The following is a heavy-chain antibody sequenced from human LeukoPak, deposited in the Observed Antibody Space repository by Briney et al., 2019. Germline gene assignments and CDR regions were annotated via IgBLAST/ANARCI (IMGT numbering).Heavy chain of an antibody. J-gene: IGHJ4*02. V-gene: IGHV1-69*05. Sequence: SVKVSCKASGGTFSSYAISWVRQAPGQGLGWMGRIIPIFGTANYAQKFQGRVTITTDESTSTAYMELSSLRSEDTAVYYCARGRDGYNYGIDYWGQGTLVTVSS. CDR2: IIPIFGTA. D-gene: IGHD5-24*01. CDR3: ARGRDGYNYGIDY. CDR1: GGTFSSYA.